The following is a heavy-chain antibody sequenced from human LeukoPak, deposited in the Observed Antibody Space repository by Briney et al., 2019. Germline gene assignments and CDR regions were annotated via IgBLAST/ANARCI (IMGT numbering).Heavy chain of an antibody. CDR1: GFTFSSYS. D-gene: IGHD3-22*01. CDR3: ARPLRITMILHGAFDI. Sequence: GGSLRLSCAASGFTFSSYSMNWVRQAPGQGLEWVSSISSSSSYIYYADSVKGRFTISRDNAKNSLYLQMNSLRAEDTAVYYCARPLRITMILHGAFDIWGQGTMVTVSS. V-gene: IGHV3-21*01. CDR2: ISSSSSYI. J-gene: IGHJ3*02.